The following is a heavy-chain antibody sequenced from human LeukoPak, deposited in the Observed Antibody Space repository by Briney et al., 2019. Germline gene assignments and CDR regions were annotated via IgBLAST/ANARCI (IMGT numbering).Heavy chain of an antibody. J-gene: IGHJ5*02. CDR3: TYLRTPYYNDKWLDP. CDR1: GFTFSSYA. CDR2: ISSGGTPI. D-gene: IGHD3/OR15-3a*01. V-gene: IGHV3-48*04. Sequence: GGSLRLSCAASGFTFSSYAMSWVRQAPGKGLEWLSYISSGGTPIYYADSVKGRFTISRDDAQNLVYLQMNSLRAEDTAVYYCTYLRTPYYNDKWLDPWGQGALVTVSS.